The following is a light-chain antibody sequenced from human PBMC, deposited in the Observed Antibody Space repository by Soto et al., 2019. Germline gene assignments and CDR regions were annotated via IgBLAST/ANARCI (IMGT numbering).Light chain of an antibody. CDR3: QVWDNSTDHVV. J-gene: IGLJ2*01. CDR2: DDS. CDR1: NIGTKS. V-gene: IGLV3-21*02. Sequence: SYELTQPPSVSVAPGQTARITCGGDNIGTKSVHWYQQRPGQAPVLVVYDDSDRPSRIPERFSGSNSGNTATLTISRVEAGDEADFYCQVWDNSTDHVVFGGGTQLTV.